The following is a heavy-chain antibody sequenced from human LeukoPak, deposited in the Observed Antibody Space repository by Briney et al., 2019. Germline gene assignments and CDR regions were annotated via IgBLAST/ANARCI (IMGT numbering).Heavy chain of an antibody. D-gene: IGHD4/OR15-4a*01. CDR2: IIPIFGTA. Sequence: RASVKVSCKASGGTFSSYAISWVRQAPGQGLEWMGGIIPIFGTAKYAQKFQGRVTITADESTSTAYMELSSLRSEDTAVYYCAIVGAKVTTFSWFDPWGQGTLVTVSS. J-gene: IGHJ5*02. V-gene: IGHV1-69*13. CDR1: GGTFSSYA. CDR3: AIVGAKVTTFSWFDP.